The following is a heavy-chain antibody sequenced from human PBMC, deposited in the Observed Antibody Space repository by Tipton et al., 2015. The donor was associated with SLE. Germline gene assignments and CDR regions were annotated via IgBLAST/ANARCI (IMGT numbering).Heavy chain of an antibody. D-gene: IGHD6-13*01. Sequence: SLRLSCAASGFTFSSYAMSWLRQAPGEGLEWVSSISGSGSSTCYADSVKGRLTISRDNSKNTLYLQMNSLRAEDTAVYYCAKQHGYQGSSSLYYYYYGMDVWGQGTTVTVSS. CDR3: AKQHGYQGSSSLYYYYYGMDV. CDR2: ISGSGSST. CDR1: GFTFSSYA. V-gene: IGHV3-23*01. J-gene: IGHJ6*02.